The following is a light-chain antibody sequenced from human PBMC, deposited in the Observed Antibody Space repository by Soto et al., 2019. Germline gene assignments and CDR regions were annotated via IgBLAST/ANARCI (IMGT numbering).Light chain of an antibody. J-gene: IGKJ1*01. CDR1: QSVSSY. CDR2: GAS. CDR3: QHYVTSLTT. Sequence: EIVLTQSPGTLSLSPGERATLSCRASQSVSSYLALYQQKPGQAPRLLIFGASIRVTGIPDRFIGSGSGTDFTLTITRLEPEDFAVYYCQHYVTSLTTFGQGTKVDIK. V-gene: IGKV3-20*01.